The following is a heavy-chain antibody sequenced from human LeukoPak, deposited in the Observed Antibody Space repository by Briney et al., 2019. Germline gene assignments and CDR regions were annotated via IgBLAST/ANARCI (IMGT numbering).Heavy chain of an antibody. CDR2: IKSKTDGGTI. V-gene: IGHV3-15*01. D-gene: IGHD3-10*01. CDR3: TKDHGSGSYYFDY. J-gene: IGHJ4*02. CDR1: GFTFSSYA. Sequence: GGSLRLSCAASGFTFSSYAMSWVRQAPGEGLEWVGRIKSKTDGGTIDYAAPVKGRFTISRDDSKNTLYLQMNSLKTEDTAVYYCTKDHGSGSYYFDYWGQGTLVTVSS.